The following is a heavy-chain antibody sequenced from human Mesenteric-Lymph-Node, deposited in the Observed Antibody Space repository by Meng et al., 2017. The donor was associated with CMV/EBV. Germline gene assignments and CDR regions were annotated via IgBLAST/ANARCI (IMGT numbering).Heavy chain of an antibody. CDR3: ARDGYCSGGSCYSWFDP. D-gene: IGHD2-15*01. CDR1: GYTFTGYY. Sequence: ASMKVSCKASGYTFTGYYMHWLRQAPGQGLEWMGWINPNSGGTNYAQKFQGRVTMTRDTSISTAYMELSRLRSDDTAVYYCARDGYCSGGSCYSWFDPWGQGTLVTVSS. V-gene: IGHV1-2*02. J-gene: IGHJ5*02. CDR2: INPNSGGT.